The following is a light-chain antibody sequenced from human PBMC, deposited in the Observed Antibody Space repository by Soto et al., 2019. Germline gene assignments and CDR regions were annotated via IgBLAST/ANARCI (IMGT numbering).Light chain of an antibody. CDR3: QQYGSSPWT. CDR2: GAS. V-gene: IGKV3-20*01. CDR1: QRVSSSY. J-gene: IGKJ1*01. Sequence: IALTQSPGTLPLSPGERATLSCRASQRVSSSYLAWYQQKPGHAPRLVIYGASSRATGIPDRFSGSGSGTDFTLTISRLEPEDFAVYYCQQYGSSPWTFGQGTKVDI.